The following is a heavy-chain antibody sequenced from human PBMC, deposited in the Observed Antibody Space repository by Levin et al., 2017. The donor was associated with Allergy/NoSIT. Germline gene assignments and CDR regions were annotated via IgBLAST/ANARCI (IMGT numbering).Heavy chain of an antibody. V-gene: IGHV4-39*07. CDR2: IFYSGSGNI. CDR3: ARVHIGLMRAGPFDF. J-gene: IGHJ4*01. D-gene: IGHD2-21*01. CDR1: GGSISTISSY. Sequence: SQTLSLTCNVSGGSISTISSYWGWIRQPPGKGLEWIGNIFYSGSGNIYYNPSLKSRVTMSIDTSKSQFSLRLRSVTAADTAIYYCARVHIGLMRAGPFDFWGHGSPVTVSS.